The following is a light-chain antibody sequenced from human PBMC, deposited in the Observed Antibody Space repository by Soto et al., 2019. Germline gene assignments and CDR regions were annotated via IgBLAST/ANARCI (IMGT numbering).Light chain of an antibody. CDR1: SCDVGGYNY. J-gene: IGLJ1*01. V-gene: IGLV2-14*01. CDR3: SSYTSSSPLV. CDR2: EVS. Sequence: QSALTQPASVSGSPGQSITISCTGTSCDVGGYNYVSWYQQHPGKAPKLMIYEVSNRPSGVSNRFSGSKSGNTASLTISGLQAEDEADYYCSSYTSSSPLVFGTGTKLTVL.